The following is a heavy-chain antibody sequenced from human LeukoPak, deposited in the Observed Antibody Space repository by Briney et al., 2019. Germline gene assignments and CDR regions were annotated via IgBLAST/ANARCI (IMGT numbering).Heavy chain of an antibody. CDR3: ASLGAARDY. CDR2: IYHSGST. CDR1: GGSISSYY. J-gene: IGHJ4*02. V-gene: IGHV4-59*08. Sequence: SETLSLTCTVSGGSISSYYWSWIRQPPGKGLEWIGSIYHSGSTYYNPSLKSRVTISVDTSKNQFSLKLSSVTAADTAVYYCASLGAARDYWGQGTLVTVSS. D-gene: IGHD6-6*01.